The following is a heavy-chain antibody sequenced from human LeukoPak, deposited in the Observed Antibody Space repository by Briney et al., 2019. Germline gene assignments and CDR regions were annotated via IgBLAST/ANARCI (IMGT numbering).Heavy chain of an antibody. CDR1: GGSISSGSYY. Sequence: PSQTLSLTCTVSGGSISSGSYYWSWIRQPPGKELEWIGSIYYSGSTYYNPSLKSRVTISVDTSKNQFSLKLSSVTAADTAVYYCAGGPTRWFDPWGQGTLVTVSS. V-gene: IGHV4-39*01. CDR3: AGGPTRWFDP. J-gene: IGHJ5*02. D-gene: IGHD3-16*01. CDR2: IYYSGST.